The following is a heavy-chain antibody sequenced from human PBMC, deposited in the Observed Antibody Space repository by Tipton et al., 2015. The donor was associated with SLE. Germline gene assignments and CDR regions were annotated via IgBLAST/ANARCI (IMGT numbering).Heavy chain of an antibody. J-gene: IGHJ3*02. Sequence: TLSLTCTVSGGSISSHYWSWIRQPPGKGLEWIGYIYYSGSTNYNPSLKSRVTISVDTPKNQFSLKLSSVTAADTAVYYCARRWMGAVRGRDAFDIWGQGTMVTVSS. D-gene: IGHD1-26*01. CDR3: ARRWMGAVRGRDAFDI. CDR2: IYYSGST. CDR1: GGSISSHY. V-gene: IGHV4-59*11.